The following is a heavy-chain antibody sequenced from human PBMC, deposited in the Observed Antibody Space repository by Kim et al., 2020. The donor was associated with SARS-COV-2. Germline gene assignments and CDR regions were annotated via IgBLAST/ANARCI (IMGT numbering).Heavy chain of an antibody. CDR2: TYHRSEWIN. CDR1: GDTVSSNYTA. D-gene: IGHD3-16*01. V-gene: IGHV6-1*01. J-gene: IGHJ5*02. Sequence: SQTLSLTCDISGDTVSSNYTAWNWIRQSPSGGLEWLGRTYHRSEWINEYAVSVKGRIIITPDTSKNQFSLHLSSVTPEDSAVYFCTRGFGTWGPGTRSSSPQ. CDR3: TRGFGT.